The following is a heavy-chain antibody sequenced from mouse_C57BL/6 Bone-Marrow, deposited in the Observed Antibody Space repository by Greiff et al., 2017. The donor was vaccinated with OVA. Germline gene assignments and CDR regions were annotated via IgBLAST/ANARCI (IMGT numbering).Heavy chain of an antibody. Sequence: QVQMKQPGAELVKPGASVKLSCKASGYTFTSYWMHWVKQRPGQGLEWIGMIHPNSGSTNYNEKFKSKATLTVDKSSSTAYMQLSSLTSEDSAVYYCARQGDGYFAWFAYWGQGTLVTVSA. CDR2: IHPNSGST. J-gene: IGHJ3*01. V-gene: IGHV1-64*01. CDR3: ARQGDGYFAWFAY. D-gene: IGHD2-3*01. CDR1: GYTFTSYW.